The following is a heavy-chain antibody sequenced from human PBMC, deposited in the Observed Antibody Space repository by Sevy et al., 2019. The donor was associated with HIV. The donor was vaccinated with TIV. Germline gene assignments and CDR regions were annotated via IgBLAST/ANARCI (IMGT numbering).Heavy chain of an antibody. CDR3: RTDPIIVLLVTDGMDV. CDR2: IKSRPDGGTT. D-gene: IGHD2-8*01. V-gene: IGHV3-15*01. J-gene: IGHJ6*02. CDR1: GFTFSYAW. Sequence: GGSLRLSCVASGFTFSYAWMSWVRQAPGKGLEWVGRIKSRPDGGTTDYAAPVKGRFTISREDSKNTLYLQMNSLKTEDTGVYYCRTDPIIVLLVTDGMDVWGQGTTVTVSS.